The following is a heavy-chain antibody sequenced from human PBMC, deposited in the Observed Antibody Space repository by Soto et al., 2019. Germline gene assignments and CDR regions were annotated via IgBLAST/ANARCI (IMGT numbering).Heavy chain of an antibody. V-gene: IGHV4-31*03. CDR3: ARARLRAVYAFDF. CDR1: GVSITSGAYY. D-gene: IGHD4-17*01. J-gene: IGHJ3*01. CDR2: IYYNVNT. Sequence: SETLSLTCTLSGVSITSGAYYWTWVRQHPGKGLEWIGYIYYNVNTYFSPSLKSRLTISIDTSKNQFSLKLSSVTAADTAMYYCARARLRAVYAFDFWGQGTMVTVSS.